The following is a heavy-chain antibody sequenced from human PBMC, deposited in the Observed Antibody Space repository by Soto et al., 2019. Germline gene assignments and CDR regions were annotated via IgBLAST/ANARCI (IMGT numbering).Heavy chain of an antibody. V-gene: IGHV3-74*01. CDR1: GFTFSDHW. CDR2: INADGSFT. CDR3: TTGFEF. J-gene: IGHJ4*02. Sequence: GGSLRLSCVASGFTFSDHWFHWVRQTPGEGLVWVSAINADGSFTSHADSVKGRFTISRDNAKNTLHLQMTSLRGEDTAVYYCTTGFEFWGQGTLVTVSS.